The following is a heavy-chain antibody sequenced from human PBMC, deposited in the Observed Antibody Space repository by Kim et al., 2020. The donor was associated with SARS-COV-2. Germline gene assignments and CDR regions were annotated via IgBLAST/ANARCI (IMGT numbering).Heavy chain of an antibody. D-gene: IGHD6-19*01. CDR1: GGSISSSSYY. V-gene: IGHV4-39*01. Sequence: SETLSLTCTVSGGSISSSSYYWGWIRQPPGKGLEWIGSIYYSGSTYYNPSLKSRVTISVDTSKNQFSLKLSSVTAADTAVYYCALGSGWYEGGDYWGQGTLVTVSS. CDR3: ALGSGWYEGGDY. CDR2: IYYSGST. J-gene: IGHJ4*02.